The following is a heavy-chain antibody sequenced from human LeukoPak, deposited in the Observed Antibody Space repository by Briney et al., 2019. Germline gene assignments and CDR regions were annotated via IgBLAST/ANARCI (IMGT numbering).Heavy chain of an antibody. J-gene: IGHJ4*02. V-gene: IGHV3-7*01. CDR1: GFTFSYFA. CDR3: ASILAGY. Sequence: GGSLRLSCEASGFTFSYFAMAWVRQAPGKGLEWVANIKQDGSEKYYVDSVKGRFIISRDNAKNSLYLQMNSLRAEDTAVYYCASILAGYWGQGILVTVSS. CDR2: IKQDGSEK.